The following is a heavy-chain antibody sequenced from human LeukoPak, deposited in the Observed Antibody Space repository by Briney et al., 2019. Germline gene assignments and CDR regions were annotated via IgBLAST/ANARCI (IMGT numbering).Heavy chain of an antibody. D-gene: IGHD3-22*01. CDR3: ARDLGQYYDTSDNWFDP. CDR1: GFTVSSNY. V-gene: IGHV3-53*01. CDR2: TYSNGRT. Sequence: GGSLRLSCAASGFTVSSNYMSWVRQAPGKGLEWVSVTYSNGRTYYADSVEGRFTISRDISKNTLYLQMNSLRAEDTAVYYCARDLGQYYDTSDNWFDPWGQGTLVTVSS. J-gene: IGHJ5*02.